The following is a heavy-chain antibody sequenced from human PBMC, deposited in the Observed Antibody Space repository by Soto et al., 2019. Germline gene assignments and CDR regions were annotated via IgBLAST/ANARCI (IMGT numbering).Heavy chain of an antibody. CDR1: GFAFSSHP. D-gene: IGHD3-16*01. CDR3: AWRAFGRSRSFDL. CDR2: ISDGGDLT. Sequence: PGGSLRLSCAASGFAFSSHPMSWVRQAPERGLEWVSGISDGGDLTYNADSVKGRFTISRDNSKNILFLQMNSLRAEDTALYYCAWRAFGRSRSFDLWGQGTMVTGS. V-gene: IGHV3-23*01. J-gene: IGHJ3*01.